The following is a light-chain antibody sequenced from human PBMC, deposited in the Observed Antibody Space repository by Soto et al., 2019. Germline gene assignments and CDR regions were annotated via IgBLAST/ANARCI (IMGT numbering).Light chain of an antibody. CDR3: QQYDVWPALT. CDR2: GAS. CDR1: QSVSSN. J-gene: IGKJ4*01. Sequence: EKALTQSPVTLSLSPGERATLSCRASQSVSSNLAWYQQRPSQAPRLLIYGASTRASGVPDRFSGSGSGTEFILTISSLQSEDSAVYYCQQYDVWPALTFGGGTKVDIK. V-gene: IGKV3-15*01.